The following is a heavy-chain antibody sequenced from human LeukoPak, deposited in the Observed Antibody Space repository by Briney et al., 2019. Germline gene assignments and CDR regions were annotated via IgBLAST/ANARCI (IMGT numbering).Heavy chain of an antibody. CDR3: ARHSVQLERHSWFDP. V-gene: IGHV4-34*01. J-gene: IGHJ5*02. D-gene: IGHD1-1*01. CDR1: GGSFSGYY. CDR2: INHSGST. Sequence: SETLSLTCAVYGGSFSGYYWSWIRQPPGKGLEWIGEINHSGSTNYNPSLKSRVTISVDTSKNQFSLKLSSVTAADTAVYYCARHSVQLERHSWFDPWGQGTLVTVSS.